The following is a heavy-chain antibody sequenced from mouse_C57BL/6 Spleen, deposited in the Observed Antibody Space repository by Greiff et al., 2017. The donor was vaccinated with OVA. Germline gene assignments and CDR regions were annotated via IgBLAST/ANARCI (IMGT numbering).Heavy chain of an antibody. CDR2: ISSGSSTI. CDR3: ARRYYGSSNAMDY. D-gene: IGHD1-1*01. Sequence: EVKLVESGGGLVKPGGSLKLSCAASGFTFSDYGMHWVRQAPEKGLEWVAYISSGSSTIYYADTVKGRFTISRDNAKNTLFLQMTSLRSEDTAMYYCARRYYGSSNAMDYWGQGTSVTVSS. CDR1: GFTFSDYG. J-gene: IGHJ4*01. V-gene: IGHV5-17*01.